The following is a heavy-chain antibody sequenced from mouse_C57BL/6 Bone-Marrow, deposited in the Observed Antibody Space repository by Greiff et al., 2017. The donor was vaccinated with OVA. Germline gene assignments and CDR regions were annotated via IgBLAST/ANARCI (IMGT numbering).Heavy chain of an antibody. V-gene: IGHV1-55*01. J-gene: IGHJ3*01. CDR2: IYPGSGST. Sequence: QVHVKQPGAELVKPGATVKMSCKASGYTFTSYWITWVKQRPGQGLEWIGDIYPGSGSTNYNEKFKSKATLTVDTSSSTAYMQLSSLTSEDSAVYYCARWGIYYDYDWFAYWGQGTLVTVSA. D-gene: IGHD2-4*01. CDR3: ARWGIYYDYDWFAY. CDR1: GYTFTSYW.